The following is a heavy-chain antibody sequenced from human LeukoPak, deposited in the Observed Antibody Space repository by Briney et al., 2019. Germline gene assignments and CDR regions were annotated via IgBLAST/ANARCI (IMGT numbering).Heavy chain of an antibody. CDR3: ARGGSGWYGAFDI. J-gene: IGHJ3*02. D-gene: IGHD6-19*01. CDR2: IGTAGDT. V-gene: IGHV3-13*01. Sequence: PGGSLRLSCAASGFTFSSYDTHWVRQATGKGLEWVSAIGTAGDTYYPGSVKGRFTISRENAKNSLYPQMNSLRAGDTAVYYCARGGSGWYGAFDIWGQGTMVTVSS. CDR1: GFTFSSYD.